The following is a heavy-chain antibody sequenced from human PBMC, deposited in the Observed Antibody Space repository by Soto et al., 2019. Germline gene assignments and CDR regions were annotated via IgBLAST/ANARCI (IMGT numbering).Heavy chain of an antibody. CDR2: MNPNSGNT. CDR1: GYTFTSYD. J-gene: IGHJ6*03. Sequence: ASVXVSCKASGYTFTSYDINWVRQATGQGLEWMGWMNPNSGNTGYAQKFQGRVTMTRNNSISTAYMELSSLRSEDTAVYFCARGGTVVVAAIGWYYYMDVWGKGTTVTLSS. V-gene: IGHV1-8*01. CDR3: ARGGTVVVAAIGWYYYMDV. D-gene: IGHD2-15*01.